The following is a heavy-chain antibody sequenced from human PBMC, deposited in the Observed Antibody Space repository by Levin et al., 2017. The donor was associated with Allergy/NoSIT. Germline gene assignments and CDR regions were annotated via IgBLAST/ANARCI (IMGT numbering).Heavy chain of an antibody. CDR1: GFTFNDYY. CDR3: ARDPWQLWTSDAFDI. CDR2: ISSSSSYT. J-gene: IGHJ3*02. Sequence: PGGSLRLSCAASGFTFNDYYMSWIRQAPGKGLEWVSYISSSSSYTNYADSVKGRFTISRDNAKNSLYLQMNSLRAEDTAVYYCARDPWQLWTSDAFDIWGQGTMVTVSS. D-gene: IGHD5-18*01. V-gene: IGHV3-11*05.